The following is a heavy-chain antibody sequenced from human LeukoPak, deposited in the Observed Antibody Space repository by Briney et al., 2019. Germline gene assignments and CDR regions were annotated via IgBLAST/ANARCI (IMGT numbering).Heavy chain of an antibody. CDR3: ARGRYYDSSGSASIFDY. CDR2: INPSGGST. V-gene: IGHV1-46*01. D-gene: IGHD3-22*01. J-gene: IGHJ4*02. Sequence: GASVKVSCKASGYTFTSYYMHWVRQAPGQGLEWMGIINPSGGSTSYAQKFQGRVTMTRDRSTSTVYMELSSLRSEDTAVYYCARGRYYDSSGSASIFDYWGQGTLVTVSS. CDR1: GYTFTSYY.